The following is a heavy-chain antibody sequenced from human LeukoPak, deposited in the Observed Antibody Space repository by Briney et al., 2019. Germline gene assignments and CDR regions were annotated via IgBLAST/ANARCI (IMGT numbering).Heavy chain of an antibody. V-gene: IGHV4-34*01. J-gene: IGHJ4*02. CDR2: INHSGST. Sequence: PSETLSLTCAVYGGSFSGYYWSWIRQPPGKGLEWIGEINHSGSTNYNPSLKSRVTISVDTSKNQFSLKLSSVAAADTAVYYCASLYDSSGLDDYWGQGTLVTVSS. CDR1: GGSFSGYY. D-gene: IGHD3-22*01. CDR3: ASLYDSSGLDDY.